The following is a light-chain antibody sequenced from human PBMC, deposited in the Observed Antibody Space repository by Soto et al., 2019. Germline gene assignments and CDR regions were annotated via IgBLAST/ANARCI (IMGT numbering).Light chain of an antibody. J-gene: IGKJ5*01. Sequence: EVVFTQSSATLSLSPGEGGTRSCGASQSVSPYLAWYQQNPGQAPRLLMHDASNRATGIPVRFSGSGAGTDFTLTISSLEPEDSAVYYCQQRSNWPSITFGQGTLLEIK. CDR1: QSVSPY. CDR2: DAS. CDR3: QQRSNWPSIT. V-gene: IGKV3-11*01.